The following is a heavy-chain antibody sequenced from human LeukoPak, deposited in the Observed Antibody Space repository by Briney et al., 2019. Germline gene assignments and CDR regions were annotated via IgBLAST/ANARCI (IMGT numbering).Heavy chain of an antibody. CDR1: GFTFSSYS. Sequence: GGSLRLSCAASGFTFSSYSMNWVRQAPAKGLEWVSSISSSSSYIYYADSVKGRFTISRDNAKNSLYLQMNSLRAEDTAVYYCARALVGATTVDYWGQGTLVTVSS. CDR2: ISSSSSYI. V-gene: IGHV3-21*01. CDR3: ARALVGATTVDY. D-gene: IGHD1-26*01. J-gene: IGHJ4*02.